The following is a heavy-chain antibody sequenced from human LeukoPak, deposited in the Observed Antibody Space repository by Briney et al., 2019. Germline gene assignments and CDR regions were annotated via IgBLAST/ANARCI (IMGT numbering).Heavy chain of an antibody. CDR3: ARVVEMATINFDY. D-gene: IGHD5-24*01. J-gene: IGHJ4*02. Sequence: SETLSLTCTVSGDSISSGPYYWGWIRQPPGKGLEWIGNIYYGENTYYNPSLTSRVTISIDTSKNQFYLKLSSLTAADTAVYYCARVVEMATINFDYWGQGTLVTVSS. CDR1: GDSISSGPYY. V-gene: IGHV4-39*01. CDR2: IYYGENT.